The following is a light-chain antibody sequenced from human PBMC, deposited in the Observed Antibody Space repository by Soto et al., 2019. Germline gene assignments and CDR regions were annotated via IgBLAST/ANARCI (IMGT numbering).Light chain of an antibody. CDR2: EVN. Sequence: QSVLTQPPSVSGSPGQSVTISCTGTSSDIGRYNRVSWYQQPPGAAPKLIIYEVNNRPSGVPDRFSGSKSGNTASLTITGLQAEDESDYFCSSYTTSSTVVFGGGTKVTVL. J-gene: IGLJ2*01. CDR3: SSYTTSSTVV. V-gene: IGLV2-18*02. CDR1: SSDIGRYNR.